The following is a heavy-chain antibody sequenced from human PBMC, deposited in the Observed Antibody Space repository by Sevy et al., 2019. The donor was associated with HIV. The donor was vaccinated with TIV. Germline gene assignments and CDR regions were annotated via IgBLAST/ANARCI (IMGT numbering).Heavy chain of an antibody. D-gene: IGHD3-16*01. CDR3: ARDSDITFGGGDAFDI. CDR2: ITPFFRTA. J-gene: IGHJ3*02. Sequence: ASVKVSCKTSGGTFDTYSISWMRQASGQGLEWMGGITPFFRTASYAQKFQGRVTITADESTGTAYMELSSVRSEDSAVYYCARDSDITFGGGDAFDIWGQGTMVTVSS. V-gene: IGHV1-69*13. CDR1: GGTFDTYS.